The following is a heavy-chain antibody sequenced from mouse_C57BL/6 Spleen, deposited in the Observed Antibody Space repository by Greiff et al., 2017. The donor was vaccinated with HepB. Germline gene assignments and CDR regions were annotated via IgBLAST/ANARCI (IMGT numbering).Heavy chain of an antibody. CDR1: GYTFTDYY. CDR2: IYPGSGNT. J-gene: IGHJ2*01. V-gene: IGHV1-76*01. Sequence: QVQLKQSGAELVRPGASVKLSCKASGYTFTDYYINWVKQRPGQGLEWIARIYPGSGNTYYNEKFKGKATLTAEKSSSTAYMQLSSLTSEDSAVYFCAREGTRRYFDYWGQGTTLTVSS. D-gene: IGHD3-3*01. CDR3: AREGTRRYFDY.